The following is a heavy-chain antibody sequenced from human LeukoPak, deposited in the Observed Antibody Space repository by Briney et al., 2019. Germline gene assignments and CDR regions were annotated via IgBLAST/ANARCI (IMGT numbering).Heavy chain of an antibody. Sequence: PSETLSLTCTVSSGSISSYYWSWIRQPPGKGLEWIGYIYYSGSTNYNPSLKSRVTISVDTSKNQFSLKLSSVTAADTAVYYCARHSIVGQWLVPFDYWGQGTLVTVSS. CDR3: ARHSIVGQWLVPFDY. J-gene: IGHJ4*02. V-gene: IGHV4-59*08. D-gene: IGHD6-19*01. CDR1: SGSISSYY. CDR2: IYYSGST.